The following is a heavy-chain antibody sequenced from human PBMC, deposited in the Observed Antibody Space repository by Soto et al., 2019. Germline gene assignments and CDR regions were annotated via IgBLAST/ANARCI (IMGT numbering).Heavy chain of an antibody. V-gene: IGHV3-21*01. J-gene: IGHJ6*03. D-gene: IGHD2-2*01. CDR2: ISSSSSYI. Sequence: GGSHRHCWRVLGGTFVGHGMNWIRKAQGKALEWVSSISSSSSYIYYADSVKGRFTISRDNAKNSLYLQMNSLRAEDTAVYYCVRVLDPLPALYYYYYYMDVWGKGTTVTVSS. CDR3: VRVLDPLPALYYYYYYMDV. CDR1: GGTFVGHG.